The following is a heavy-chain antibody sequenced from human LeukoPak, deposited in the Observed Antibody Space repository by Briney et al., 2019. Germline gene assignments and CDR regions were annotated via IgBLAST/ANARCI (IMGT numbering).Heavy chain of an antibody. CDR2: TYYRSKWYN. V-gene: IGHV6-1*01. D-gene: IGHD2-15*01. CDR3: ARNIVVVVAATPGYGMDV. CDR1: GDSVSSNSAA. Sequence: SQTLSLTCAISGDSVSSNSAAWNWIRQSPSRGLEWLGRTYYRSKWYNDYAVSVKSRITINPDTSKNQFSLQLNSATPEDTAVYYCARNIVVVVAATPGYGMDVWGKGTTVTVSS. J-gene: IGHJ6*04.